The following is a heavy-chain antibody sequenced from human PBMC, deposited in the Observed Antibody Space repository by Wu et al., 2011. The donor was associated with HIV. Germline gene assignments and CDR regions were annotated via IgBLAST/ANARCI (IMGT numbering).Heavy chain of an antibody. D-gene: IGHD6-13*01. CDR3: ARRGSIAAGGFDY. Sequence: VQLVQSGAEVKKPGESLKISCKGSEYSFTDYWIAWVRQMPGKGLEWMGIIYPGDSDTRYSPSFQGQVTISADKSINTAYLQWSSLKASDTAMYYCARRGSIAAGGFDYWGQGALVTVSS. CDR1: EYSFTDYW. V-gene: IGHV5-51*01. J-gene: IGHJ4*02. CDR2: IYPGDSDT.